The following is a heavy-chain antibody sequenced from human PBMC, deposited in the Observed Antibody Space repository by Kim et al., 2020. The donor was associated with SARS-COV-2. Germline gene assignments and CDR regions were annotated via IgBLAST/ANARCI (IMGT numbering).Heavy chain of an antibody. D-gene: IGHD3-16*02. V-gene: IGHV5-51*01. CDR3: ARHLAFGGVLVDDAFDI. CDR2: IYPHDSDA. J-gene: IGHJ3*02. CDR1: GSQFPIYW. Sequence: GESLKISCKGSGSQFPIYWIGWVRQMPGKGLEWMAIIYPHDSDARYSPSFEGQVTVSADKSINAAYLQWSSLKASDTAMYYCARHLAFGGVLVDDAFDIWGQGTMVTVSS.